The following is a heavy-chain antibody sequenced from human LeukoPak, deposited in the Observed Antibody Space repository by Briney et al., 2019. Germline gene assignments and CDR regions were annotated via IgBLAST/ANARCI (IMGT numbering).Heavy chain of an antibody. CDR3: ARGEPYCSSTSCYIYYYYYYGMDV. Sequence: SGTLSLTCAVSGGSISSSNWRSWVRQPPGKGLEWIGEIYHSGSTNYNPSLKSRVAISVDKSKNQFSLKLSSVTAADTAVYYCARGEPYCSSTSCYIYYYYYYGMDVWGQGTTVTVSS. V-gene: IGHV4-4*02. D-gene: IGHD2-2*02. CDR2: IYHSGST. J-gene: IGHJ6*02. CDR1: GGSISSSNW.